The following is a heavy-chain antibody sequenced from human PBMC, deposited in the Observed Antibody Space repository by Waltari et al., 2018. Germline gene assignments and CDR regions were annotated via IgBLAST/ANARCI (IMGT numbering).Heavy chain of an antibody. Sequence: VQLQESGPGLVKPSETLSLRRNVSGDSIRSHFWSWIRQAPGKGLEWIGHMYFSGTKDYNPSLKSRVAISIDTSKNHFSLNLRSVTAADTAIYYCARLPRGSVIIGAFDIWGQGTQVTVSS. D-gene: IGHD3-22*01. J-gene: IGHJ3*02. CDR3: ARLPRGSVIIGAFDI. V-gene: IGHV4-59*11. CDR2: MYFSGTK. CDR1: GDSIRSHF.